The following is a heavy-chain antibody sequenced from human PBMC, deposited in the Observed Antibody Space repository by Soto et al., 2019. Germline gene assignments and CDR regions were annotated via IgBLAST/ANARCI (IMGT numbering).Heavy chain of an antibody. CDR2: ICSSSSCI. Sequence: GGSLRLSCAASGFTFSTYSMNWVRQAPGKGLEWVSSICSSSSCIYYADSVKGRFTISRDNAKNRLYLQMNNLRAEDTAVYYCASSSVGYNYGYYGEWGQGTLVTVSS. D-gene: IGHD5-18*01. V-gene: IGHV3-21*01. CDR1: GFTFSTYS. CDR3: ASSSVGYNYGYYGE. J-gene: IGHJ4*02.